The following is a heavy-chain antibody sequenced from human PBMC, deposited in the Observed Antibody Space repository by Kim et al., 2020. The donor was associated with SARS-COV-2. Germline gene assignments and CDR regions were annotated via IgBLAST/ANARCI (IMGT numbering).Heavy chain of an antibody. Sequence: ASVKVSCKASEYTFTSYDINWVRQATGQGLEWMGWMNPNSGDTGYAQKFQGRVTMTRNTSISTAYMELSSLRSEDTAVYYCARHGAPRAVAGDYHYYYMDGWGKGTTVTVSS. D-gene: IGHD6-19*01. J-gene: IGHJ6*03. CDR1: EYTFTSYD. CDR2: MNPNSGDT. V-gene: IGHV1-8*01. CDR3: ARHGAPRAVAGDYHYYYMDG.